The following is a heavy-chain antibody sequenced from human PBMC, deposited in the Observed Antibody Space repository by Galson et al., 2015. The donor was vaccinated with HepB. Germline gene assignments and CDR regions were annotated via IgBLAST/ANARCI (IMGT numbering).Heavy chain of an antibody. D-gene: IGHD3-3*01. CDR1: GFTFANYV. Sequence: SLRLSCAASGFTFANYVMNWVRQAPGKGLEWVSRISGSGGSTYYRGSFKGRFTISRDDSKNTLYLQMNSLKTEDTAVYYCTTGVFWSGYYFIETAENYFDYWGQGTLVTVSS. CDR3: TTGVFWSGYYFIETAENYFDY. J-gene: IGHJ4*02. V-gene: IGHV3-23*02. CDR2: ISGSGGST.